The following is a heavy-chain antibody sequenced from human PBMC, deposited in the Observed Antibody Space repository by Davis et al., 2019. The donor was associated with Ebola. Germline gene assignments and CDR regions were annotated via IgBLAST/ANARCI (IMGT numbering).Heavy chain of an antibody. CDR2: ISYDGSKK. CDR3: ARGEEVRRYSTPFDF. D-gene: IGHD2-21*01. Sequence: GGSLRLSCEASAFTLSTYAMHCVRQGPGQGLELVALISYDGSKKSYADSVKGRFTISRDKNTLYLQMNSLRIEDTAVYKCARGEEVRRYSTPFDFWGQGTQVTVSS. V-gene: IGHV3-30-3*01. CDR1: AFTLSTYA. J-gene: IGHJ4*02.